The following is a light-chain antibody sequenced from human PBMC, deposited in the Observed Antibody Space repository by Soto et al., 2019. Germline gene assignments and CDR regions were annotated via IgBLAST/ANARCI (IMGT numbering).Light chain of an antibody. Sequence: QSALTQPASVSGSPGQSITISCTGSSSDVGPYNLVSWYQHHPGKAPKLMISEVVKRPSGVSNRFSGSKSGNTASLTISGLQAQDEADYYSCSYAGSSMFVFGGGTKLTVL. V-gene: IGLV2-23*02. CDR2: EVV. CDR3: CSYAGSSMFV. CDR1: SSDVGPYNL. J-gene: IGLJ2*01.